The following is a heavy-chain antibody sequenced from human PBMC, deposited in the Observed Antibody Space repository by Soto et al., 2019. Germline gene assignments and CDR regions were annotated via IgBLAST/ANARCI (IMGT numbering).Heavy chain of an antibody. Sequence: SPGSTWVRRAPGQGLEWVGWMSTYNENKVYAQKLQGRVAMTMDTATSTAYLDLGPLRSDDTAVYYCAKDARAASQSDVCGQRTLVSVS. D-gene: IGHD6-13*01. CDR1: SPG. J-gene: IGHJ3*01. CDR2: MSTYNENK. CDR3: AKDARAASQSDV. V-gene: IGHV1-18*01.